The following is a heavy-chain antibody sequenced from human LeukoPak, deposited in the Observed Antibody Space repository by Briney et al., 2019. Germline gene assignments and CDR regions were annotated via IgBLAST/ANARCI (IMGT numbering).Heavy chain of an antibody. CDR3: AKGPLRGTAAAIDY. CDR1: GFTFSNYW. CDR2: ISTDGKST. J-gene: IGHJ4*02. Sequence: GGSLRLSCVASGFTFSNYWMLWVRQAPGKGLMWVSLISTDGKSTRYAESVKGRFTISRDISTDTLWLQMDSLRTEDTAVYYCAKGPLRGTAAAIDYWGQGTLVTVSS. V-gene: IGHV3-74*01. D-gene: IGHD2-2*01.